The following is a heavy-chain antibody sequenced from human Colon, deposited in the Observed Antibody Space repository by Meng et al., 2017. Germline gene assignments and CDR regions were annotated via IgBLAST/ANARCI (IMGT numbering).Heavy chain of an antibody. CDR2: ISYDGSNK. J-gene: IGHJ4*02. D-gene: IGHD3-10*01. V-gene: IGHV3-30*04. Sequence: SLKISCAASGFTFSSYAMHWVRQAPGKGLEWVAVISYDGSNKYYADSVKGRFTISRDNSKNTLYLQMNSLRAEDTAVYYCARARGSGSYYNVLDYWGQGTLVTVSS. CDR1: GFTFSSYA. CDR3: ARARGSGSYYNVLDY.